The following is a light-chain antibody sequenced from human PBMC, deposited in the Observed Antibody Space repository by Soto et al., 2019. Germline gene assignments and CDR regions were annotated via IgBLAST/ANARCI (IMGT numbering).Light chain of an antibody. Sequence: DIQMTQSPSSLSVSIGDRVTITCRAGQTIGNYLNWYQQKPGKAPNLLIYATSNLQSGVPSRFNGSGSGTEFTLTISSLQREDFAIYYCLQSYSSTWTFGQGTKVEIK. CDR3: LQSYSSTWT. J-gene: IGKJ1*01. V-gene: IGKV1-39*01. CDR2: ATS. CDR1: QTIGNY.